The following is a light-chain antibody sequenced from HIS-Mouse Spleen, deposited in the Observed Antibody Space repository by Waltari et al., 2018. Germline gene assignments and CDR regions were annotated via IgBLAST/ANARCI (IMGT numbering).Light chain of an antibody. Sequence: QSALTQPASASGSPGQSITISCTGTSSDVGGYTYVSWYQQHPGQAPKLMIYEVSNRPSGVSNRFSGSKSGNTASLTISGLQAEDEADYYCCSYAGSSTWVFGGGTKLTVL. CDR1: SSDVGGYTY. CDR2: EVS. J-gene: IGLJ3*02. CDR3: CSYAGSSTWV. V-gene: IGLV2-23*02.